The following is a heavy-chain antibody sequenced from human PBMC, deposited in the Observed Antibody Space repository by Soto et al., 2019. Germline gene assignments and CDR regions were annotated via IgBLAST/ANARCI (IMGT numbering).Heavy chain of an antibody. Sequence: GGSRRRSWAASGFTFSSSTMSWVRQPPGKGLEWVSAISSSSSYIYYADSLKGRFTISRDNAKNSLYLQMHSLRAEDTALYYCARDLGEVSAFWGQGNLVTVSS. CDR1: GFTFSSST. CDR3: ARDLGEVSAF. V-gene: IGHV3-21*06. CDR2: ISSSSSYI. J-gene: IGHJ4*02. D-gene: IGHD3-10*01.